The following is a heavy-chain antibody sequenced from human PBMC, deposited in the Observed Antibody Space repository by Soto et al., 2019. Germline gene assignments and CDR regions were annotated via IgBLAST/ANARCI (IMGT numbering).Heavy chain of an antibody. CDR2: IYYSGST. CDR3: ARGLYYYDITWFDP. J-gene: IGHJ5*02. Sequence: QVQLQESGPGLVKPSETLSLTCTVSGGSISSYYWSWIRQPPGKGLEWIGYIYYSGSTNYNPSLKSRVTISVDTSKNQFSLKLSSVTAADTAVYYCARGLYYYDITWFDPWGQGTLVTVSS. V-gene: IGHV4-59*01. D-gene: IGHD3-22*01. CDR1: GGSISSYY.